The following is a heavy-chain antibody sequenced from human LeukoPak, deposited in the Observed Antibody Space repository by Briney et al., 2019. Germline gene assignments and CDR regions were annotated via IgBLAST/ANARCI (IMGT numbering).Heavy chain of an antibody. V-gene: IGHV3-49*03. CDR2: ISGGTK. J-gene: IGHJ4*02. CDR3: SRGSGWLSVY. D-gene: IGHD6-19*01. Sequence: GGSLRLSCTASGFTFGDYLMSWFRQAPGKGLEWIGFISGGTKEYAASVKGRFTISRDDSTSIAYLQMNSLTTEDTAVYYCSRGSGWLSVYWGQGTLVTVSS. CDR1: GFTFGDYL.